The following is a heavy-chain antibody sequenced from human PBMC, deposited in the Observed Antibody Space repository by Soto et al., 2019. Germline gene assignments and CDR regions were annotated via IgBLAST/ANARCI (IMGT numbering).Heavy chain of an antibody. D-gene: IGHD5-18*01. CDR1: GFTFSSYA. CDR2: ISYDGSNK. Sequence: QPGGSLRLSCAASGFTFSSYAMHWVRQAPGKGLEWVAVISYDGSNKYYADSVKGRFTISRGNSKNTLYLQMNSLRAEDTAVYYCARDPLWGTAMVLWYFDLWGRGTLVTVSS. J-gene: IGHJ2*01. CDR3: ARDPLWGTAMVLWYFDL. V-gene: IGHV3-30-3*01.